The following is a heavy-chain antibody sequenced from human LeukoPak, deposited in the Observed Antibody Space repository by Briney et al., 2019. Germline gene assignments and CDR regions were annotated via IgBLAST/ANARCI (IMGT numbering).Heavy chain of an antibody. CDR3: ARGTEGVDY. D-gene: IGHD3-16*01. J-gene: IGHJ4*02. Sequence: PGGSLRHSCAASGFTVSTNYMSWVRQAPGKGLEWVSLIYGGDNTYYADSVKGRFTISRDNSKNTLYLQMNSLRAEDTAVYYCARGTEGVDYWGQGTLVTVSS. CDR2: IYGGDNT. CDR1: GFTVSTNY. V-gene: IGHV3-53*01.